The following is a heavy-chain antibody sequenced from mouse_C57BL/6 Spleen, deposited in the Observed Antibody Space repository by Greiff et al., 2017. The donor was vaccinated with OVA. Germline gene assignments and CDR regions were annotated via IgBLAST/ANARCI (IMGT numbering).Heavy chain of an antibody. CDR2: ISDGGSYT. D-gene: IGHD2-4*01. CDR3: ARGRGLRLSWFAY. J-gene: IGHJ3*01. CDR1: GFTFSSYA. V-gene: IGHV5-4*01. Sequence: EVQRVESGGGLVKPGGSLKLSCAASGFTFSSYAMSWVRQTPEKRLEWVATISDGGSYTYYPDNVKGRFTISRDNAKNNLYLQMSHLKSEDTAMYYCARGRGLRLSWFAYWGQGTLVTVSA.